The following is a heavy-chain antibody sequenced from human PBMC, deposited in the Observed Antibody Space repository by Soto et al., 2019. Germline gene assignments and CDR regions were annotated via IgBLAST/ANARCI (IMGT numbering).Heavy chain of an antibody. CDR2: ILDSGST. Sequence: QVQLQASGPGLVKPSETLSLTCTVSGGSISGGVHSWSWIRQPPGKGLEWIGHILDSGSTYYNPSLKSRLSISVDTSKNQFSLRLSSVTAADTAVYYCAREIMPLTNDWYFDLWGRGTLVTVSS. J-gene: IGHJ2*01. CDR3: AREIMPLTNDWYFDL. V-gene: IGHV4-30-4*01. CDR1: GGSISGGVHS. D-gene: IGHD2-8*01.